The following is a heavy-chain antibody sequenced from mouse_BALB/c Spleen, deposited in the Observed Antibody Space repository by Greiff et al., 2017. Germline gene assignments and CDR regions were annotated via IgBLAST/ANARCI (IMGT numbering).Heavy chain of an antibody. CDR3: PRGDYYAMDY. Sequence: EVKLMESGGGLVKPGGSLKLSCAASGFTFSSYAMSWVRQSPEKRLEWVAEISSGGSYTYYPDTVTGRFTISRDNAKNTLYLEMSSLRSEDTAMYYCPRGDYYAMDYWGQGTSVTVSS. D-gene: IGHD3-3*01. CDR2: ISSGGSYT. V-gene: IGHV5-9-4*01. J-gene: IGHJ4*01. CDR1: GFTFSSYA.